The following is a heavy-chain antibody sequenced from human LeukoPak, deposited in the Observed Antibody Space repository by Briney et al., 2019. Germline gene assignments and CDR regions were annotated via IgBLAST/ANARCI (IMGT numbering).Heavy chain of an antibody. CDR2: IYYSGGT. CDR3: ARLAGPYGSGNGVDDYYYYMDV. Sequence: PSETLSLTCTVSGGSISSSSYYWGWIRQPPGKGLEWIGSIYYSGGTYYNPSLKSRVTISVDTSKNQFSLRLSSVTAADTAVYYCARLAGPYGSGNGVDDYYYYMDVWGKGTTVTVSS. J-gene: IGHJ6*03. D-gene: IGHD3-10*01. CDR1: GGSISSSSYY. V-gene: IGHV4-39*07.